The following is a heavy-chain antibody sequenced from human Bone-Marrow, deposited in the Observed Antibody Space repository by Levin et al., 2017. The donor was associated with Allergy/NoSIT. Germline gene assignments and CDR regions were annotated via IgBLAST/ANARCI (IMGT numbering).Heavy chain of an antibody. Sequence: GGSLRRSCAASGFTFSSYAMNWVRQAPGKGLEWVSAISGSGGSTYYADSVKGRFTISRDNSKNTLYLQMNSLRAEDTAVYYCAKDTSGSTTRYFDYWGQGTLVTVSS. CDR3: AKDTSGSTTRYFDY. V-gene: IGHV3-23*01. J-gene: IGHJ4*02. CDR2: ISGSGGST. D-gene: IGHD5/OR15-5a*01. CDR1: GFTFSSYA.